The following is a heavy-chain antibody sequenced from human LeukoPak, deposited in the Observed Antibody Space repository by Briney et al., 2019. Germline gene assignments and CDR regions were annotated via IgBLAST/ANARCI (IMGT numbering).Heavy chain of an antibody. CDR3: ARDHYYPSGSLDY. D-gene: IGHD3-10*01. CDR2: IYYSGST. J-gene: IGHJ4*02. CDR1: GGSISSYY. Sequence: SETLSLTCTVSGGSISSYYWSWIRQPPGKGLEWIGYIYYSGSTNYNPSLKSRVTFSIDTSKNQFSLKLTSVTAADTAVYYCARDHYYPSGSLDYRGQGTLVTVSS. V-gene: IGHV4-59*01.